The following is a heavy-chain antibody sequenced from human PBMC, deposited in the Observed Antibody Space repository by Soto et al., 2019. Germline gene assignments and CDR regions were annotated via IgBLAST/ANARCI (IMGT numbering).Heavy chain of an antibody. V-gene: IGHV3-33*01. CDR3: ARDSFSDIVVVPAAISYAFDI. CDR1: GFTFSSYG. Sequence: GGSLRLSCAASGFTFSSYGMHWVRQAPGKGLEWVAVIWYDGSNKYYADSVKGRFTISRDNSKNTLYLQMNSLRAEDTAVYYCARDSFSDIVVVPAAISYAFDIWGQGTMVTVSS. D-gene: IGHD2-2*01. J-gene: IGHJ3*02. CDR2: IWYDGSNK.